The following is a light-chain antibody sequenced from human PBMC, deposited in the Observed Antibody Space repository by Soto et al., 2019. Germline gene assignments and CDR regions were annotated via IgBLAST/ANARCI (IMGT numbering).Light chain of an antibody. CDR2: GGS. J-gene: IGKJ1*01. V-gene: IGKV3-20*01. CDR3: QHYGSTPWT. Sequence: EIVLTQSPGTLSLSPGERATLSCRASQSVSRSYLAWYQQKPGQAPRLFIYGGSSRATGIPDRISGSGSGTDFTLTISRLEPEDFAVYYCQHYGSTPWTFGQGTKVEIK. CDR1: QSVSRSY.